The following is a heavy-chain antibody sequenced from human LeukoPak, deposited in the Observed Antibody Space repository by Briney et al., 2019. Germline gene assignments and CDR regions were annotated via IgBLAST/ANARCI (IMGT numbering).Heavy chain of an antibody. J-gene: IGHJ5*02. CDR1: GGSFSGYY. CDR2: INHSGST. D-gene: IGHD3-3*01. CDR3: ARRPATYYDFWSGSPNWFDP. V-gene: IGHV4-34*01. Sequence: SETLSLTCAVYGGSFSGYYWSWIRQPPGKGLEWIGEINHSGSTNYNPSLKSRVTVSVYTSKNQFSLKLSSVTAADTAVYYCARRPATYYDFWSGSPNWFDPWGQGTLVTVSS.